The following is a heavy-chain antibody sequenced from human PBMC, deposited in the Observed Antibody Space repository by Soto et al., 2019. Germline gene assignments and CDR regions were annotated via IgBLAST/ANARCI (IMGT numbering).Heavy chain of an antibody. V-gene: IGHV1-18*04. CDR3: ARDVFCGGAPACPDMDV. CDR2: ISGYNGNT. J-gene: IGHJ6*02. Sequence: QVVLEQSGGEVKKPGASVKVSCKASGYTFSGYSITWVRQAPGQGLEWMGRISGYNGNTNYARTLRDRLTLTTDTSTSTAYRELRSLTSDDTAVCYCARDVFCGGAPACPDMDVWGQGTTVTVSS. CDR1: GYTFSGYS. D-gene: IGHD2-21*01.